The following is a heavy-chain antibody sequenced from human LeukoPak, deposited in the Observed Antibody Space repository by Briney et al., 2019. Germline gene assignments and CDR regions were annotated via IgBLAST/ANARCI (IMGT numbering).Heavy chain of an antibody. Sequence: SETLSLTCAVYGGSFSGYYWSWIRQPPGKGLEWIGKINHSGSTNYNPSLKSRVTISVDTSKNQFSLKLSSVTAADTAVYYCARGPLRGYYDSSGYYSPWGQGTLVTVSS. CDR3: ARGPLRGYYDSSGYYSP. CDR2: INHSGST. CDR1: GGSFSGYY. V-gene: IGHV4-34*01. D-gene: IGHD3-22*01. J-gene: IGHJ5*02.